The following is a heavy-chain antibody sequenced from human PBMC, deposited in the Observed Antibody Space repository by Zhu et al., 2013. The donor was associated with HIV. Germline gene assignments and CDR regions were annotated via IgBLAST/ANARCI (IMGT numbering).Heavy chain of an antibody. CDR3: ARGGLRFLEWVPLY. CDR1: GYDFTTYY. Sequence: QVQLVQSGAEVKKPGASVKVSCRASGYDFTTYYIDWVRQAPGQGLEWMGGIIPIFGTANYAQKFQGRVTITADESTSTAYMELSSLRSEDTAVYYCARGGLRFLEWVPLYWGQGTLVTVSS. J-gene: IGHJ4*02. D-gene: IGHD3-3*01. CDR2: IIPIFGTA. V-gene: IGHV1-69*01.